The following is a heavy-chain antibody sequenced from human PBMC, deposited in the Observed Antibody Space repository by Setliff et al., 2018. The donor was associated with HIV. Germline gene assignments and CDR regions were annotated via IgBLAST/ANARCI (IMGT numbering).Heavy chain of an antibody. Sequence: GGSLRLSCTASGFTFGDYAMSWVRQAPGKGLEWVSYISSSGSTIYYADSVKGRFTISRDNSKNTLYLQMNSLRAEDTAVYYCAREGAVLRPRDYYYMDVWGKGTTVTVSS. V-gene: IGHV3-48*01. CDR1: GFTFGDYA. CDR3: AREGAVLRPRDYYYMDV. D-gene: IGHD2-15*01. CDR2: ISSSGSTI. J-gene: IGHJ6*03.